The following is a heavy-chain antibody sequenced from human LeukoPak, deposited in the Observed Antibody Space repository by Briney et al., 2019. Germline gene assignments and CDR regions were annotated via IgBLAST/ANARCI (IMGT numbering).Heavy chain of an antibody. V-gene: IGHV4-59*01. CDR3: AREGYSGSAGSDFDY. D-gene: IGHD1-26*01. Sequence: SETLSLTCTVSGGPISSYYWSWIRQPPGKGLEWIGYIYYSGSTNYNPSLKSRVTISVDTSKNQFSPKLSSVTAADTAVYYCAREGYSGSAGSDFDYWGQGTLVTVSS. J-gene: IGHJ4*02. CDR2: IYYSGST. CDR1: GGPISSYY.